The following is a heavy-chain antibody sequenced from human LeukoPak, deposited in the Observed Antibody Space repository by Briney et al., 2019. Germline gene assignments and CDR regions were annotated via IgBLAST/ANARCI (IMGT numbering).Heavy chain of an antibody. CDR1: GFTYSDYA. J-gene: IGHJ4*02. CDR3: ARQAGPRPGTYYFDY. CDR2: ITTTTDNI. V-gene: IGHV3-21*01. D-gene: IGHD1-26*01. Sequence: PGGSLRLSCAASGFTYSDYAMEWVPQTPGEGVEWVSSITTTTDNIYYTPSVEGRFTISRDNAKHSLYLQMNNLRADDTAVYYCARQAGPRPGTYYFDYWGQGVQVTVSS.